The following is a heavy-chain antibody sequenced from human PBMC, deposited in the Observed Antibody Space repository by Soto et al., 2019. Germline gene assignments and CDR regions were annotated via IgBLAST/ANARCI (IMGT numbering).Heavy chain of an antibody. D-gene: IGHD3-3*01. CDR1: GGTFSSYA. CDR3: ARSPQVRFLEWLPNPDYYYYYGMDV. J-gene: IGHJ6*02. CDR2: IIPIFGTA. V-gene: IGHV1-69*13. Sequence: ASVKVSCKASGGTFSSYAISWVRQAPGQGLEWMGGIIPIFGTANYAQKFQGRVTITADESTSTAYMELSSLRSEDTAVYYCARSPQVRFLEWLPNPDYYYYYGMDVWGQGTTVTVSS.